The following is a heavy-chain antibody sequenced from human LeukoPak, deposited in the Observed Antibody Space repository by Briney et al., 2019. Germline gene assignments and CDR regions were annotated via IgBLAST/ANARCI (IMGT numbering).Heavy chain of an antibody. D-gene: IGHD1-26*01. V-gene: IGHV3-48*03. CDR1: GFTFSSYE. CDR3: AKTSRGVGATKGDDAFDI. CDR2: ISSSGSTI. J-gene: IGHJ3*02. Sequence: GGSLRLSCAASGFTFSSYEMNWVRQAPGKGLEWVSYISSSGSTIYYADSVKGRFTISRDNAKNTLYLQMNSLRAEDTAVYYCAKTSRGVGATKGDDAFDIWGQGTMVTVSS.